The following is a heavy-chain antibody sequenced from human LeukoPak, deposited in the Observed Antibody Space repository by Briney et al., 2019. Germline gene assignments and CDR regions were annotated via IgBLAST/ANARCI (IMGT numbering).Heavy chain of an antibody. CDR1: GFTFSDHY. CDR2: SRNRLNSYTT. D-gene: IGHD1-26*01. Sequence: PGGSLRLSCVVSGFTFSDHYMEWVRQAPGKGLEWVARSRNRLNSYTTEYVASVKGRFTISRDDSKNSLYLQMNRLQIEDTAMYYCARSGVGVGVSTWAPFDSWGLGTLVTVSS. J-gene: IGHJ4*02. CDR3: ARSGVGVGVSTWAPFDS. V-gene: IGHV3-72*01.